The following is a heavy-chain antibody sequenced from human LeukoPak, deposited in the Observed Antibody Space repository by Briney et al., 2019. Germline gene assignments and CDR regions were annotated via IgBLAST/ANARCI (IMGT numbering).Heavy chain of an antibody. CDR2: IYYSGST. CDR3: ARGVVIAPQTFDY. V-gene: IGHV4-59*01. CDR1: GVSINGFY. J-gene: IGHJ4*02. D-gene: IGHD2-21*01. Sequence: PSETLSLTCTVSGVSINGFYWSWIRQAPGKGLEWIGYIYYSGSTNYNPSLMSRVTISVDTAKNQFSLKLHTVTAADTAVYFCARGVVIAPQTFDYWGQGTLVTVSS.